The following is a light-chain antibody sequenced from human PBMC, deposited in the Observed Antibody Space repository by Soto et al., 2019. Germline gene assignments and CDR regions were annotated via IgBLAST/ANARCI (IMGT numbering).Light chain of an antibody. V-gene: IGKV3-15*01. CDR3: QQYDTWSLT. Sequence: EIVVTQSPATLSVSPGERATLSCRSSQNLSRYFLAWYQHKPGQAHRVLIYDASTRATVIPARFSGSGSGTECTLTISSLQSEDFAVYYCQQYDTWSLTLGGGTKVDIK. CDR1: QNLSRY. CDR2: DAS. J-gene: IGKJ4*01.